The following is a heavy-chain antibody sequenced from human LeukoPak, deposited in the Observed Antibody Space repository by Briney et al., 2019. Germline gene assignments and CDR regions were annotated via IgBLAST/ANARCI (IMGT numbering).Heavy chain of an antibody. CDR2: INPSGGST. D-gene: IGHD3-3*01. CDR1: GYTFTSYY. J-gene: IGHJ6*03. V-gene: IGHV1-46*01. CDR3: ARGFVHYDFWSGYYQAGVYYYMDV. Sequence: GASVKVSCKASGYTFTSYYMHWVRQAPGQGLEWMGIINPSGGSTSYAQKFQGRVTMTRDMSTSTVYMELSSLRSEDTAVYYCARGFVHYDFWSGYYQAGVYYYMDVWGKGTTVTVPS.